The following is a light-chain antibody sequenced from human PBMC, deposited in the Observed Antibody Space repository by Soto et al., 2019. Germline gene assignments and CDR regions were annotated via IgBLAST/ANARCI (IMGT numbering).Light chain of an antibody. CDR3: QSYDSSLSGSVV. J-gene: IGLJ2*01. Sequence: QSVLTQPPSVSGAPGQRVTISCTGSSSNIGAGYDVHWYQQLPGTAPKLLIYGNSNRPSGVPDRFSGSKSDTSASLAITGLQAEDGADYYCQSYDSSLSGSVVFGGGTKLTVL. V-gene: IGLV1-40*01. CDR2: GNS. CDR1: SSNIGAGYD.